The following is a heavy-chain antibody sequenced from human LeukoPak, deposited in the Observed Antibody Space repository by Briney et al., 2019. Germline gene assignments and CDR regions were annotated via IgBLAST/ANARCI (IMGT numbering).Heavy chain of an antibody. V-gene: IGHV3-53*05. CDR2: IYSGGRT. D-gene: IGHD3-3*01. CDR1: GFIVNNKY. J-gene: IGHJ4*02. Sequence: PGGSLRLSCAASGFIVNNKYMNWVRQAPGKGLEWISVIYSGGRTYYADSVEGRFTISRDNSKNTLFLQMNSLRADGTAVYYCAREADFWSGQFDYWGQGTLVTVS. CDR3: AREADFWSGQFDY.